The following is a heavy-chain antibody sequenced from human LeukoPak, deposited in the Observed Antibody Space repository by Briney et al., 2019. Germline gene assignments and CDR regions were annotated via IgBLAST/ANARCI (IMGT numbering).Heavy chain of an antibody. V-gene: IGHV3-30-3*01. CDR1: GFTFSSYA. Sequence: GGSLRLSCAASGFTFSSYAMHWVRQAPGKGLEWVAVISYDGSNKYYADSVKGRFTISRDNSKNTLYLQMNSLRAEDTAVYYCARDQRSGGYYYYGMDVWGQGTTVTVSS. J-gene: IGHJ6*02. CDR3: ARDQRSGGYYYYGMDV. D-gene: IGHD1-1*01. CDR2: ISYDGSNK.